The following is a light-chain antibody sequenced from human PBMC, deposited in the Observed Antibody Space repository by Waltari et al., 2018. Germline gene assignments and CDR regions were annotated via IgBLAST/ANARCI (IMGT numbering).Light chain of an antibody. CDR2: RNT. CDR1: TSNTGNNY. CDR3: AAWDDSRSGPGWV. J-gene: IGLJ3*02. Sequence: QSVLTQPPSASGTPGQRVTISCSGGTSNTGNNYVYWYQHLPGTAPKLLISRNTQRPSGVPDRFSGSKSGTSASLAISGLRSEDEAAYFCAAWDDSRSGPGWVFGGGTEMTVL. V-gene: IGLV1-47*01.